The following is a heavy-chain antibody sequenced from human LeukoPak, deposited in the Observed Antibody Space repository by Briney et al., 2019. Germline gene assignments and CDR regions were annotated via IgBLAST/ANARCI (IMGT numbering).Heavy chain of an antibody. J-gene: IGHJ4*02. Sequence: GASVKVSCKVSGYTLTELSMHWVRQAPGKGLEWMGGFDPEDGETIYAQKFQGRVTMTEGTSTDTAYMELSSLRSEDTAVYYCATGDSGWDFDYWGQGTLVTVSS. CDR3: ATGDSGWDFDY. CDR1: GYTLTELS. D-gene: IGHD6-19*01. CDR2: FDPEDGET. V-gene: IGHV1-24*01.